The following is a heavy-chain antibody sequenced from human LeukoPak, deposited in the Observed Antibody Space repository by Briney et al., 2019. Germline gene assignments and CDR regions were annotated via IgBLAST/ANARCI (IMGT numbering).Heavy chain of an antibody. CDR1: GGSISSGSSY. V-gene: IGHV4-61*02. J-gene: IGHJ6*03. CDR3: ARGELYYYYMYV. D-gene: IGHD3-10*01. CDR2: IYTSGST. Sequence: SETLSLTCTVSGGSISSGSSYWSWIRQPAGKGLEWIGRIYTSGSTNYTPSLKSRVTISVDTSKNQFSLKLSSVTAADTAVYYCARGELYYYYMYVWGKGTTVTISS.